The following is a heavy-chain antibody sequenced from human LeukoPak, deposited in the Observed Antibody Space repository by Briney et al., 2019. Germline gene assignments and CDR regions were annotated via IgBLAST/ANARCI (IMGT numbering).Heavy chain of an antibody. Sequence: GGSLRLSCAASGFTFSRYDMSWARQAPGKGLEWASYISSSGSTIYYADSVKGRFTISRDNAKNSLYLQMNSLRAEDTAVYYCAELGITMIGGVWGKGTTVTISS. J-gene: IGHJ6*04. CDR3: AELGITMIGGV. CDR1: GFTFSRYD. V-gene: IGHV3-48*03. D-gene: IGHD3-10*02. CDR2: ISSSGSTI.